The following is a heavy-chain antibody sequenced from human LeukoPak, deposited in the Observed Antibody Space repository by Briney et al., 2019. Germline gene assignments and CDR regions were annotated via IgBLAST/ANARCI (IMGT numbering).Heavy chain of an antibody. V-gene: IGHV1-18*01. D-gene: IGHD3-22*01. CDR2: ISAYNGNT. CDR3: AREKGYYDSSGYYFAGDLFDP. J-gene: IGHJ5*02. Sequence: ASVKVSCKASGYTFTSYGISWVRQAPGQGLEWMGWISAYNGNTNYAQKLQGRVTMTTDTSTSTAYMELRSLRSDDTAVYYCAREKGYYDSSGYYFAGDLFDPWGQGTLVTVSS. CDR1: GYTFTSYG.